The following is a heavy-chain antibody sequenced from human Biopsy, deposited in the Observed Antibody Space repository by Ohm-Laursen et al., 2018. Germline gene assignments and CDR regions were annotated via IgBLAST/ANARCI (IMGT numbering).Heavy chain of an antibody. CDR3: ARDRDRRGWFDP. V-gene: IGHV4-4*07. Sequence: SETLSLTCTVSGGSLSSYSWSWIRQPAGKGPEWIGQIYTSGITNYNPSLKSRVTMSVDTSKNKFSLRVNSVTAADTAVYYCARDRDRRGWFDPWGQGTLVTVSS. D-gene: IGHD1-14*01. CDR1: GGSLSSYS. J-gene: IGHJ5*02. CDR2: IYTSGIT.